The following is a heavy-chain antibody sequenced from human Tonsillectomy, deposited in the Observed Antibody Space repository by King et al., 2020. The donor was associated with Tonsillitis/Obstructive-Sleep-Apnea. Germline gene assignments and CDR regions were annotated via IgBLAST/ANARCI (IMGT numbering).Heavy chain of an antibody. CDR2: IKSKTDGGTT. Sequence: VQLVESGGGLVKPGGSLRLPCAASGFTFSNAWMNWVRQAPGKGLEWVGRIKSKTDGGTTDYAAPVKGRFTISRDDSKNTLYLQMNSPKTEDTAVYYCTTEGLGYCSSTSCYRDWGQGTPVTVSS. J-gene: IGHJ4*02. D-gene: IGHD2-2*02. CDR1: GFTFSNAW. V-gene: IGHV3-15*07. CDR3: TTEGLGYCSSTSCYRD.